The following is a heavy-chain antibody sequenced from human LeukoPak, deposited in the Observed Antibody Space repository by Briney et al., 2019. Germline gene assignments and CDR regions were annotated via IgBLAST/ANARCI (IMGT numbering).Heavy chain of an antibody. CDR1: GGSISSYY. CDR3: ARGDSSWPYYFDC. V-gene: IGHV4-59*01. CDR2: IYYSGST. D-gene: IGHD6-13*01. J-gene: IGHJ4*02. Sequence: SETLSLTCTVSGGSISSYYWNWIRQSPGKGLEWIGYIYYSGSTNYNPSLNSRVTISVDTSKNQFSLKLNSVTAADTAVYYCARGDSSWPYYFDCWGQGTLVTVS.